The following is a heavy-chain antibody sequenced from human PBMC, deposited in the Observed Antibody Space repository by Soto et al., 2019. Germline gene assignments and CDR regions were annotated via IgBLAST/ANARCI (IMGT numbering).Heavy chain of an antibody. Sequence: QVQLVQSGAEVKKPGSSVKVSCKASGGTFSSYAISWVRQAPGQGLEWMGGIIPIFGTANYAQKFQGRVTITADESTSTAYRELSSLRSEDTAVYYCVRMGTRYGYCGGGSGRTYYYYGMDFW. V-gene: IGHV1-69*01. CDR2: IIPIFGTA. CDR1: GGTFSSYA. J-gene: IGHJ6*01. CDR3: VRMGTRYGYCGGGSGRTYYYYGMDF. D-gene: IGHD2-15*01.